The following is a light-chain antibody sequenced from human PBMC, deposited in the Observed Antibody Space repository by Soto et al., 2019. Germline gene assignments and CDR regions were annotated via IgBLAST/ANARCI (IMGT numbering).Light chain of an antibody. J-gene: IGKJ5*01. V-gene: IGKV1-39*01. Sequence: DIQMTQSPSSLSASVGDTVTITCRASQSISSHLNWYQQKPGKAPNLLIYTASSLQSGVPSRFSGSGSGTDFTLTINRLQHEEFATYYCQQSYSTPITFGQGTRLEIK. CDR2: TAS. CDR1: QSISSH. CDR3: QQSYSTPIT.